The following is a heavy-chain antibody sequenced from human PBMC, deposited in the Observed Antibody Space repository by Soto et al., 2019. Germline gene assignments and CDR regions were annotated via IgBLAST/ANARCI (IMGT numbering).Heavy chain of an antibody. CDR1: GGSISPYY. V-gene: IGHV4-59*01. D-gene: IGHD5-18*01. CDR3: ARLHTEMVPSGVRHQYYFDS. Sequence: QVQLQESGPRLVKPSESLSLTCSVSGGSISPYYWSWIRQSPGKGLDWIGYVHYTGRTNYNPSLKSRVTMSVDTSKSQFSLKLSSVTAADTAVYYCARLHTEMVPSGVRHQYYFDSWGQGTLVTVSS. J-gene: IGHJ4*02. CDR2: VHYTGRT.